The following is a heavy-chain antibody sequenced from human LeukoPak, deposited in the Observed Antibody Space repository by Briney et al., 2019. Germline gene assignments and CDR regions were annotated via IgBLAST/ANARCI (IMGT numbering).Heavy chain of an antibody. CDR1: GFTFGDYA. CDR3: GTMIVVATDYFDY. J-gene: IGHJ4*02. V-gene: IGHV3-49*03. D-gene: IGHD3-22*01. CDR2: IRSKAYGGTT. Sequence: PGGSLRLSCTASGFTFGDYAMSWFRQAPGKGLEWVGFIRSKAYGGTTEYAASVKGRFTISRDDSKSIAYLQMNSLKTEDTAVYYCGTMIVVATDYFDYWGQGTLVTVSS.